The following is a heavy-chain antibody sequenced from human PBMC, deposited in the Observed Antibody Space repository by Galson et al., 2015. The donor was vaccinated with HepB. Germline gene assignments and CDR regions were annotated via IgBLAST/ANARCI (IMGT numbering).Heavy chain of an antibody. V-gene: IGHV1-18*01. CDR2: ISAYNGDT. J-gene: IGHJ4*02. CDR1: GYTFTSYG. D-gene: IGHD6-19*01. Sequence: SVKVSCKASGYTFTSYGISWARQAPGQGLEWMGWISAYNGDTNYAQKLQGRVTMTTDTSTSTAYMELRSLRSDDTAVYYCARDVQWLVRGYFDYWGQGTLVTVSS. CDR3: ARDVQWLVRGYFDY.